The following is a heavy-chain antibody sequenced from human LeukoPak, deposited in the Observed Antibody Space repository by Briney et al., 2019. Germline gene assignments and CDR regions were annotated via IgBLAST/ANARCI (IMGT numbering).Heavy chain of an antibody. D-gene: IGHD1-26*01. CDR3: AGGRDGSSYYFDY. Sequence: SETLSLTCTVSGGSISSGSYYWSWIRQPAGKGLEWVGRIHTSGSTNYNPSLKGRVTISVDTSKNQFSLKLSSVAAADTAVYYCAGGRDGSSYYFDYWGQGTLVTVSS. J-gene: IGHJ4*02. CDR1: GGSISSGSYY. V-gene: IGHV4-61*02. CDR2: IHTSGST.